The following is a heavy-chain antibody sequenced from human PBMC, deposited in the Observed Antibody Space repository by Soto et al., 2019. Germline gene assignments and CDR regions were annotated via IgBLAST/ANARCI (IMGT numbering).Heavy chain of an antibody. Sequence: SETLSLTCSVSGGSISSSSYYWGLIRQPPGEGLEWIASIFYGGSTYYNPALKSRVTISLETSKNQFSLRLSSVTAADTAMYYCVGYMLGRTNAFDIWGQGTMVTVSS. CDR2: IFYGGST. CDR3: VGYMLGRTNAFDI. CDR1: GGSISSSSYY. V-gene: IGHV4-39*01. D-gene: IGHD3-10*02. J-gene: IGHJ3*02.